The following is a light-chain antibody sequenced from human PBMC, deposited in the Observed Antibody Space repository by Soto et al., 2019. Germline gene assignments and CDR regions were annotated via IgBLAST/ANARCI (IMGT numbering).Light chain of an antibody. J-gene: IGKJ4*01. Sequence: IVMTQSPATLSVSPGERATLSCRASQSVSSNLAWYQQKPGQAPRLLMYGISTRATGIPARFSGSGSGTEFTLTISSLQSEDFAIYYCQQHNNWPLTFGGGTKVEIK. V-gene: IGKV3-15*01. CDR3: QQHNNWPLT. CDR2: GIS. CDR1: QSVSSN.